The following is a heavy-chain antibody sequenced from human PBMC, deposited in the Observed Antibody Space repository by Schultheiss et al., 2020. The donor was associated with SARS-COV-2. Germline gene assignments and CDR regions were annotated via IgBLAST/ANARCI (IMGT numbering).Heavy chain of an antibody. Sequence: GGSLRLSCAASGFTFSSYAMSWVRQAPGKGLEWVGRIKSKTDGGTTDYAAPVKGRFTISRDDSKNTLYLQMNSLKTEDTAVYYCTTDPTYFDWLSADDYWGQGTLVTVSS. CDR2: IKSKTDGGTT. V-gene: IGHV3-15*01. CDR1: GFTFSSYA. CDR3: TTDPTYFDWLSADDY. D-gene: IGHD3-9*01. J-gene: IGHJ4*02.